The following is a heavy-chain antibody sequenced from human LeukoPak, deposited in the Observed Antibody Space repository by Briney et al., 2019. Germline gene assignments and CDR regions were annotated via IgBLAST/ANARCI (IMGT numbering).Heavy chain of an antibody. CDR2: IYYSGGT. V-gene: IGHV4-59*01. D-gene: IGHD5-24*01. CDR1: GGFISTFY. CDR3: ARGVGYNYGLYYFDY. J-gene: IGHJ4*02. Sequence: SETLSLTCTVPGGFISTFYWSWIRQPPGKGLEWIGYIYYSGGTNYNPSLKSRVTISVDTSRNQFSLKLSSVTAADTAVYYCARGVGYNYGLYYFDYWGQGTLVPVSS.